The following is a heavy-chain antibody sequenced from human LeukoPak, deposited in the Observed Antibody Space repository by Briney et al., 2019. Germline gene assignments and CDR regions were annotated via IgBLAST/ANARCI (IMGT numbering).Heavy chain of an antibody. CDR3: ARWAIRLGELSQRFDP. J-gene: IGHJ5*02. D-gene: IGHD3-16*02. CDR1: GGSISSSSYY. CDR2: IYYSGST. Sequence: SETLSLTCTVSGGSISSSSYYWGWIRQPPGKGLEWIGGIYYSGSTYYNPSLKSRVTISVDTSKNQFSLKLSSVTAADTAVYYCARWAIRLGELSQRFDPWGQGTLVTVSS. V-gene: IGHV4-39*01.